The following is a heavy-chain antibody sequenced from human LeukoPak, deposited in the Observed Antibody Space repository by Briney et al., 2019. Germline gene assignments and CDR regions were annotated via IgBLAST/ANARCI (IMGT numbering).Heavy chain of an antibody. J-gene: IGHJ4*02. V-gene: IGHV3-21*01. CDR3: ARDGAAAGTFDY. CDR2: ISSSSIYI. D-gene: IGHD6-13*01. CDR1: GFTFSRHS. Sequence: GGSLRLSCAASGFTFSRHSMNWVRQAPGKGLEWVSSISSSSIYIYYADSMKGRFTISRDNAKNSLYLQINSLRAEDTAVYYCARDGAAAGTFDYWGQGTLVTASS.